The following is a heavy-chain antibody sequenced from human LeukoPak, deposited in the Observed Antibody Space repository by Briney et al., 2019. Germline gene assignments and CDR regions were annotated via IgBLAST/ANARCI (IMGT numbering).Heavy chain of an antibody. CDR1: GESSFSNYY. CDR2: INHSGYT. CDR3: SRQVVGNDY. V-gene: IGHV4-34*01. Sequence: PSETVSLTCAVYGESSFSNYYWRWIRQTPGGALEWIGEINHSGYTNYNPSLKSRVTLSIDTSKNQFSLRLNSVTAADTAVYYCSRQVVGNDYWGQGTLVTVSS. D-gene: IGHD3-22*01. J-gene: IGHJ4*02.